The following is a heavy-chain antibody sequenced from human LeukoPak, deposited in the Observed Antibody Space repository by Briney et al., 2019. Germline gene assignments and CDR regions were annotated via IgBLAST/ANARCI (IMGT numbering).Heavy chain of an antibody. V-gene: IGHV3-21*01. CDR3: ARDTIADNWFDP. D-gene: IGHD6-13*01. CDR1: GFTFSSYS. J-gene: IGHJ5*02. CDR2: ISSSSSYI. Sequence: LGGSLRLSCAASGFTFSSYSMNWVRQAPGKGLEWVSSISSSSSYIYYADSVKGRFTISRDNAKNSLYLQMNSLRAEDTAVYYCARDTIADNWFDPWGQGTLVIVSS.